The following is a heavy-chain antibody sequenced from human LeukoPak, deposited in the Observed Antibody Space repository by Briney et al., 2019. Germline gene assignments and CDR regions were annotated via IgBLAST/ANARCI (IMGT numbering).Heavy chain of an antibody. CDR3: ARQNYYYDSSGLDAFDI. Sequence: SETLSLTCTVSGGSISSSSYYWGWIRQTPGKGLEWIGSIYYSGNTYYNPSLKSRVTISVDTSKNQFSLKLSSVTAADTAVYYCARQNYYYDSSGLDAFDIWGQGTMVTVSS. J-gene: IGHJ3*02. CDR2: IYYSGNT. CDR1: GGSISSSSYY. D-gene: IGHD3-22*01. V-gene: IGHV4-39*01.